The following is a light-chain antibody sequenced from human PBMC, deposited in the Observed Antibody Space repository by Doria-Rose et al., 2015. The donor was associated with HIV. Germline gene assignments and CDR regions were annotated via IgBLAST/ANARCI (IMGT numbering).Light chain of an antibody. CDR3: HQYGTSWT. V-gene: IGKV3-20*01. J-gene: IGKJ1*01. Sequence: TQSPGTLSLSPGERATLSCRASQSFSSTYLAWYQQKPGQAPSLLIYDGSTRATGIPDRFSASGSGTDFTLTINRLAPEDFALYYCHQYGTSWTCGQGTKVEI. CDR1: QSFSSTY. CDR2: DGS.